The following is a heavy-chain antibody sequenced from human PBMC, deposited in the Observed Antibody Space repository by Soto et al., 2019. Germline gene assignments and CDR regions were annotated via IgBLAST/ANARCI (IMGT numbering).Heavy chain of an antibody. D-gene: IGHD3-3*01. Sequence: LSLTCTVSGGSISSGDYYWSWIRQPPGKGLEWIGYIYYSGSTYYNPSLKSRVTISVDTSKNQFSLKLSSVTAADTAVYYCASYHDFWSGYAPKSGYGMDVWGQGTTVTVS. J-gene: IGHJ6*02. V-gene: IGHV4-30-4*01. CDR2: IYYSGST. CDR3: ASYHDFWSGYAPKSGYGMDV. CDR1: GGSISSGDYY.